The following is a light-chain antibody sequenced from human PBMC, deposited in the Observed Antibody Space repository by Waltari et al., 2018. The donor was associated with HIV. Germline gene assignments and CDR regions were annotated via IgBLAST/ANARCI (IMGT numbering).Light chain of an antibody. CDR3: AAWDDSLNGYV. CDR1: SSNIGSNA. CDR2: TNN. V-gene: IGLV1-44*01. Sequence: QSVLTQSPSASGTPGQRVTISCSGSSSNIGSNAVDWYQHLPGTAPKLLIHTNNQRPSGIPVRCSGSKAGTSASLAISGLQSEDESDYYCAAWDDSLNGYVFGSGTKVTVL. J-gene: IGLJ1*01.